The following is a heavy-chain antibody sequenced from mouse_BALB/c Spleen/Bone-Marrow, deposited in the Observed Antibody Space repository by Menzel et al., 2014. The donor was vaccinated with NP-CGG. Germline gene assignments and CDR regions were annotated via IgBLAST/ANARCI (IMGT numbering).Heavy chain of an antibody. D-gene: IGHD1-1*01. J-gene: IGHJ2*01. CDR3: AGDMGGLLFDS. CDR1: GFTFTDYY. Sequence: EVHLVESGGGLVQPGGSLRLSCATSGFTFTDYYMNWVRQPPGKALEWLAFIRNKAYGYTTEYSASVKGRFTISRDNSQNILYLQMNALRAEDGATYCGAGDMGGLLFDSWGQGTTLAVSS. V-gene: IGHV7-3*02. CDR2: IRNKAYGYTT.